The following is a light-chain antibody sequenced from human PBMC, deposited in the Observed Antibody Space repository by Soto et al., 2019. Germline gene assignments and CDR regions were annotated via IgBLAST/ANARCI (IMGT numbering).Light chain of an antibody. V-gene: IGKV1-12*01. J-gene: IGKJ1*01. CDR1: QGISSW. Sequence: DLQMTQSPSSVSAAVGDRVTITCRASQGISSWLGWYQQKPGKAPKVVIYAASTLQTGVPSRFSGSGSGTDFTLTISSLQPEDSATYYCQQADSFPWTFGQGTKVQIK. CDR3: QQADSFPWT. CDR2: AAS.